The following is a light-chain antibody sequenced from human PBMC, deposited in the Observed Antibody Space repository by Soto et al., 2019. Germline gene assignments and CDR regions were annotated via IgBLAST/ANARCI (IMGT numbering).Light chain of an antibody. Sequence: DIHLTQSPSSLSASLRDGVTITFRASQSISNYLNWYQQKPGEAPKLLIFTGSLLHSGVPPRFSGSGSGTDFTLTISSLQPEDFATYYCQQTLSFPPTFGQGTKVDIK. CDR1: QSISNY. J-gene: IGKJ1*01. V-gene: IGKV1-39*01. CDR2: TGS. CDR3: QQTLSFPPT.